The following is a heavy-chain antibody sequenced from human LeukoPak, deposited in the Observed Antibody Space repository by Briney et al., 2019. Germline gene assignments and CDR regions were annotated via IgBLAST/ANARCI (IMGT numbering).Heavy chain of an antibody. V-gene: IGHV5-51*01. Sequence: GESLKISCKGSGYSFTNYWIGWVRQLPGKGLELMGIIYPGDSDTRYSTSFQGQVTISADKSISTAYLQWSSLKASDTAMYYCARGALYSYGLEQDYWGQGTLVTVSS. J-gene: IGHJ4*02. CDR3: ARGALYSYGLEQDY. CDR1: GYSFTNYW. D-gene: IGHD5-18*01. CDR2: IYPGDSDT.